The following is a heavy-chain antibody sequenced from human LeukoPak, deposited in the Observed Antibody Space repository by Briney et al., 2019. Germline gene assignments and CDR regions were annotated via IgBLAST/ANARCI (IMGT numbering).Heavy chain of an antibody. CDR2: XXXXGSEK. J-gene: IGHJ5*02. CDR3: ARDRYCGARSCYDLNWFDP. D-gene: IGHD2-15*01. Sequence: GGSLRLSCAASGFSXSSXXXXWXXQXXXXXXXXXXXXXXXGSEKSYLDSVKGRFTISRDNAKNSLYLQMNSLRVEDTAVYYCARDRYCGARSCYDLNWFDPWGQGTLVTVSS. V-gene: IGHV3-7*01. CDR1: GFSXSSXX.